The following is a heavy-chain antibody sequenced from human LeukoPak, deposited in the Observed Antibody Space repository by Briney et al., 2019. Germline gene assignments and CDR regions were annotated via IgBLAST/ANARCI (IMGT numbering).Heavy chain of an antibody. CDR3: ARQLVVVEPAEFDY. D-gene: IGHD2-2*01. J-gene: IGHJ4*02. CDR1: GGSFSGYY. Sequence: KPSETLSLACAVYGGSFSGYYWSWIRQPPGKGLEWIGEINHSGSTNYNPSLKSRATISVDTSKNQFSLKLSSVTAADTAVYYCARQLVVVEPAEFDYWGQGTLVTVSS. V-gene: IGHV4-34*01. CDR2: INHSGST.